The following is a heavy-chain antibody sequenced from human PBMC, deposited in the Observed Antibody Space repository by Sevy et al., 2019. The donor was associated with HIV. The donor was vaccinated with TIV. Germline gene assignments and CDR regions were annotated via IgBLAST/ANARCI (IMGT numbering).Heavy chain of an antibody. CDR2: IWYDGSNK. Sequence: GGSLRLSCVASGFTFSTYGMHWVRQAPGKGLEWVAVIWYDGSNKEYVDSVEGRFTISRDNSKDTLYLQMNSLRAEDTAVYYCARENIAVAGIGYYFDHWGQGTLVTVSS. V-gene: IGHV3-33*01. CDR3: ARENIAVAGIGYYFDH. J-gene: IGHJ4*02. CDR1: GFTFSTYG. D-gene: IGHD6-19*01.